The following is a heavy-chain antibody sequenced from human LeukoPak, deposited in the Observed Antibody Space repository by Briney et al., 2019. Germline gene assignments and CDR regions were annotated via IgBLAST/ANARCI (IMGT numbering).Heavy chain of an antibody. CDR2: IWYDGSNK. J-gene: IGHJ6*02. Sequence: GGSLRLSCAASGFTFSSYGMHWVRQAPGKGLEWVAVIWYDGSNKYYADSVKGRFTISRDNSKNTLYLQMNSLRAEDTAVYYCARDRGYCSSTSCQYSYGMDVWGQGTTVTVSS. D-gene: IGHD2-2*01. CDR3: ARDRGYCSSTSCQYSYGMDV. CDR1: GFTFSSYG. V-gene: IGHV3-33*01.